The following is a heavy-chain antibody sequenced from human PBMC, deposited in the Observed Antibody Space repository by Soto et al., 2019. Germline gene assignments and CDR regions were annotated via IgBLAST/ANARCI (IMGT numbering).Heavy chain of an antibody. CDR1: GGTFSTHA. Sequence: SVKVSCKASGGTFSTHAIIWVRQAPGHGLEWMGGIIPISGTTYYTQKFQGRVTITADEPTSTAFMELSSLKSEDTAVFYCARGYCSGGNCYSGMDVWGQGTLVTVSS. CDR2: IIPISGTT. V-gene: IGHV1-69*13. D-gene: IGHD2-15*01. J-gene: IGHJ4*02. CDR3: ARGYCSGGNCYSGMDV.